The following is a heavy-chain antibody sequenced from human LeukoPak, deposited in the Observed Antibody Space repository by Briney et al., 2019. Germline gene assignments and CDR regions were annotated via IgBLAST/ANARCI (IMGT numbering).Heavy chain of an antibody. CDR2: IHYSGST. Sequence: SETLSLTCTVSDGSINNYYWTWIRQPPGKGLEWIGCIHYSGSTNYNPSLKSRVTISIGTSKKDFSLKLTSVTAADTAMYYCTRRLSNGATLNYFDYWGQGTLVTVSS. V-gene: IGHV4-59*08. CDR3: TRRLSNGATLNYFDY. D-gene: IGHD4/OR15-4a*01. CDR1: DGSINNYY. J-gene: IGHJ4*02.